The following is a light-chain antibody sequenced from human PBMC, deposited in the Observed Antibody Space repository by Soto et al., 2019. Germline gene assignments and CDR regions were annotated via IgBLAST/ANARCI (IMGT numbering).Light chain of an antibody. CDR3: AAWDDSLNGLWV. Sequence: QPVLTQPPSASGTPGQRVTISCSGSSSNIGSNTVNWYQQLPGTAPKLLIYSNNQRPSGVPDRFSGSKSGTSAFLAISGLQSEDEADYYCAAWDDSLNGLWVFGGGTKLTVL. CDR1: SSNIGSNT. J-gene: IGLJ3*02. V-gene: IGLV1-44*01. CDR2: SNN.